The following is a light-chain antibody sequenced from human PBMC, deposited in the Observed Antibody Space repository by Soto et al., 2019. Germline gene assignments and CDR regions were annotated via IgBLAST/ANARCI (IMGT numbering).Light chain of an antibody. CDR1: SSDVGSYNF. CDR2: EGS. Sequence: QSALTQPASVSGSPGQSITISCTGTSSDVGSYNFVSWYQQHPGKAPKLMIYEGSKRPSGVSNRFSGSKSGNTASLTISGLQDEDEADYYCCSYAGSSPDVFGTGTKLTV. CDR3: CSYAGSSPDV. V-gene: IGLV2-23*01. J-gene: IGLJ1*01.